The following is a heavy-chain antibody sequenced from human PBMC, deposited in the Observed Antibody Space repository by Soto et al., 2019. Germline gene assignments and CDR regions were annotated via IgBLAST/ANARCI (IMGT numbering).Heavy chain of an antibody. CDR1: GGTFSSYT. CDR3: ARSIGYFDY. Sequence: QVQLVQSGAEVKKPGSSVKVSCKASGGTFSSYTISWVRQAPGQGLEWMGRIIPILGIANYAQKFQGRVTITADKSTSTSYMELSSLRSEDTAMYYCARSIGYFDYWGQGTLVTVSS. CDR2: IIPILGIA. V-gene: IGHV1-69*02. D-gene: IGHD2-21*01. J-gene: IGHJ4*02.